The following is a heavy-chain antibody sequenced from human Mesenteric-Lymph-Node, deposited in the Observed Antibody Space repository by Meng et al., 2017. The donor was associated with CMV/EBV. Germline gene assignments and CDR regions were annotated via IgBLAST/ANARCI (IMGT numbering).Heavy chain of an antibody. D-gene: IGHD5-12*01. CDR2: INTYPGSP. CDR1: GSPFPTYS. V-gene: IGHV7-4-1*02. CDR3: ATKRYTGYELLY. J-gene: IGHJ4*02. Sequence: CESSGSPFPTYSMNWVRQAPGQGLDWLGSINTYPGSPAYAQDFTGRFVFSMDTSVNTAYMQINSLKAEDTAVYYCATKRYTGYELLYWGQGTLVTVSS.